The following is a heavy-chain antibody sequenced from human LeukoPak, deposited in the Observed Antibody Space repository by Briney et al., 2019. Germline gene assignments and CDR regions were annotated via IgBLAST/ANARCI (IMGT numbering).Heavy chain of an antibody. D-gene: IGHD5-12*01. Sequence: SETLSLTCTVSGGSISSYYWSWIRQPPGKGLEWIGYIYYSGSTNYSPSLKSRVTISVDTSKNQFSLKLSSETAADTAVYYCAREGGYSGYDSWGQGTLVTVSS. CDR2: IYYSGST. CDR1: GGSISSYY. V-gene: IGHV4-59*01. CDR3: AREGGYSGYDS. J-gene: IGHJ4*02.